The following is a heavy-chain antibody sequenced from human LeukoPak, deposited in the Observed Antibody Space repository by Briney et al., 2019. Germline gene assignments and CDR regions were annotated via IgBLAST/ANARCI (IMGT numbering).Heavy chain of an antibody. CDR1: GGSISSSSYY. V-gene: IGHV4-39*07. D-gene: IGHD5-18*01. Sequence: SETLSLTCTVSGGSISSSSYYWGWIRQPPGKGLEWIGSIYYSGSTNYNPSLKSRVTISVDTSKNQFSLKLSSVTAADTAVYYCARGWVSEVTGFYFDYWGQGTLVTVSS. CDR3: ARGWVSEVTGFYFDY. J-gene: IGHJ4*02. CDR2: IYYSGST.